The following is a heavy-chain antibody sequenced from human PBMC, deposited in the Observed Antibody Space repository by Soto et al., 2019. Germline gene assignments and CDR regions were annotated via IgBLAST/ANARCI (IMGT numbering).Heavy chain of an antibody. V-gene: IGHV3-7*01. CDR3: ARGLTIQLYNWFDP. CDR2: IKQDGSEK. CDR1: GFTFSSYW. Sequence: GGSLRLSCAASGFTFSSYWMSWVRQAPGKGLEWVANIKQDGSEKYYVDSVKGRFTISRDNAKNSLYLQMNSLRAEDTAVYYCARGLTIQLYNWFDPWGQGTLVTVSS. D-gene: IGHD5-18*01. J-gene: IGHJ5*02.